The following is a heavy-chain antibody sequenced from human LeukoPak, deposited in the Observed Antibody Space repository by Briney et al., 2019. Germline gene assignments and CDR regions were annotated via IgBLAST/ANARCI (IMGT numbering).Heavy chain of an antibody. J-gene: IGHJ4*02. CDR3: AKEEAPGSGHTPSDF. V-gene: IGHV3-23*01. D-gene: IGHD2-15*01. Sequence: GGSLRLSCAASGFTFRTYAVSWVREAPGEGLEWVSGISDSGDGTYYAESVKGRFTISRDNSKNTVFLQMKSLRADDTAKYYCAKEEAPGSGHTPSDFWGQGTLVTVSS. CDR1: GFTFRTYA. CDR2: ISDSGDGT.